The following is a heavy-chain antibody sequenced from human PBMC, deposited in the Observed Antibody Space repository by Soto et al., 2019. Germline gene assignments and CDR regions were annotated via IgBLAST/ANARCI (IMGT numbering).Heavy chain of an antibody. J-gene: IGHJ6*02. D-gene: IGHD6-6*01. Sequence: PWGSLRLSCAASGFTFSSYSMNWVRQAPWKWLEWVSSISSSSSYIYYADSVKGRFTISRDNAKNSLYLQMNSLRAEDTAVYYCARDNERYSSSSGRYYYYGMDVWGQGTTVTVSS. CDR1: GFTFSSYS. CDR3: ARDNERYSSSSGRYYYYGMDV. CDR2: ISSSSSYI. V-gene: IGHV3-21*01.